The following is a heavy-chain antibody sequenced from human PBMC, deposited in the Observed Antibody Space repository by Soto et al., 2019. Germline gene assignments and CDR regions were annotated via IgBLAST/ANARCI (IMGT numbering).Heavy chain of an antibody. CDR1: GDSLSSNTAA. Sequence: SQTLSLTCAISGDSLSSNTAAWNWIRQSPTRGLEWLGRTYYRSKWYNDYAVSVKSRITINPDTSKNQFSLQLNSVTPEDTAVYYCAREYSGSHFYYYYGMDVWGQGTTVTVSS. J-gene: IGHJ6*02. CDR2: TYYRSKWYN. V-gene: IGHV6-1*01. D-gene: IGHD1-26*01. CDR3: AREYSGSHFYYYYGMDV.